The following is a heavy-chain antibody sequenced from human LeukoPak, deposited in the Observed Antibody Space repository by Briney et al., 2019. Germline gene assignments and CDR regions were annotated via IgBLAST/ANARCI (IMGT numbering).Heavy chain of an antibody. J-gene: IGHJ4*02. CDR2: ISCSGGRT. V-gene: IGHV3-23*01. CDR1: GLIFRSYA. Sequence: GGALRLSYAASGLIFRSYAMSWASQAPRKGLEWVSAISCSGGRTCYADSVKGRFTIYRDNSHNTLYLQMNSLRAEDTAVYYCAKDYGSGSYIFDYWGQGTLVTVSS. CDR3: AKDYGSGSYIFDY. D-gene: IGHD3-10*01.